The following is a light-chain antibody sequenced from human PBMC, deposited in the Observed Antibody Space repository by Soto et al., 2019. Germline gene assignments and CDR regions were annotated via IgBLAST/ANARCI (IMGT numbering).Light chain of an antibody. Sequence: DIQMTQSPSTLSASVGDRVTITCRASQSISSWLAWYQQKPGKAPKLLIYKASSLESGVPSRFSGSGSGTEFTLPISSLLPDDFATYYCYQDNSNATWTFGQGTKLEIK. J-gene: IGKJ1*01. CDR3: YQDNSNATWT. V-gene: IGKV1-5*03. CDR2: KAS. CDR1: QSISSW.